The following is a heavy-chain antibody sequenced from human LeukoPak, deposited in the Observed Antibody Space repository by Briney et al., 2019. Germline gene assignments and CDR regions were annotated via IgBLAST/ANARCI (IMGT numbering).Heavy chain of an antibody. CDR1: GGSFSGYY. Sequence: SETLSLTCAVYGGSFSGYYWSWIRQPPGKGLEWIGEINHSGSTNYNPSLKSRVTISVDTSKNQFSLKLSSVTAADTAVYYCARGLGGRGYSYGYSDYYYGMDVWGQGTTVTVSS. V-gene: IGHV4-34*01. CDR2: INHSGST. J-gene: IGHJ6*02. D-gene: IGHD5-18*01. CDR3: ARGLGGRGYSYGYSDYYYGMDV.